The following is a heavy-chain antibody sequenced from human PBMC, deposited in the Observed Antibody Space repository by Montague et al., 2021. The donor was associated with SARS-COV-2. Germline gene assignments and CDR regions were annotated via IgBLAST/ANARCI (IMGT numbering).Heavy chain of an antibody. D-gene: IGHD6-19*01. CDR2: IYHSGST. Sequence: SETLSLTCTVSGGSINSSNWWSWVRQPPGKGLEWIGEIYHSGSTNYNPSLKSRVTISVDKSKNQFSLKLSSVTAADTAVYYCARDLFSPYSSGWYADYWGQGTLVTVSS. CDR3: ARDLFSPYSSGWYADY. V-gene: IGHV4-4*02. CDR1: GGSINSSNW. J-gene: IGHJ4*02.